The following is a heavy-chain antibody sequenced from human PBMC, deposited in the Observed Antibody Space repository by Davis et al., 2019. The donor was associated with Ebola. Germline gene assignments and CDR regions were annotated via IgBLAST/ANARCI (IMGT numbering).Heavy chain of an antibody. Sequence: PGGSLRLSCAASGFTFSSYSMNWVRQAPGKGLEWVSYISSSSSTIYYADSVKGRFTIFRDNAKNSLYLQMNSLRDEDTAVYYCARGMDCSSTSCYQRYYYYGMDVWGQGTTVTVSS. V-gene: IGHV3-48*02. CDR1: GFTFSSYS. J-gene: IGHJ6*02. D-gene: IGHD2-2*01. CDR3: ARGMDCSSTSCYQRYYYYGMDV. CDR2: ISSSSSTI.